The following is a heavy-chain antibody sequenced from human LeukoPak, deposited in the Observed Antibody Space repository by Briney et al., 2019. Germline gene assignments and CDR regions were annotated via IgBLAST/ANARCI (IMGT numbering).Heavy chain of an antibody. Sequence: PGGSLRLSCAASGFTFSTYAMHWVRQAPGKGLEWVAVISYDGNNKYYADSVKGRFTISRDNSKNMLYLQMNSLRAADTAVYYCARDFEAAAYNFDYWGQGTLVTVSS. D-gene: IGHD6-13*01. CDR2: ISYDGNNK. CDR1: GFTFSTYA. J-gene: IGHJ4*02. V-gene: IGHV3-30*04. CDR3: ARDFEAAAYNFDY.